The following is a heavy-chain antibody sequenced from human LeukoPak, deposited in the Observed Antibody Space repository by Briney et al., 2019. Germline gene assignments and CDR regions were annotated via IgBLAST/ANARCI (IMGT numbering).Heavy chain of an antibody. CDR2: ISGSGSNT. Sequence: GGSLRLSCAASGFTFSSYAMSWVRQAPGKGLEWVSDISGSGSNTYYADSVKGRFTISRDNSKNTLYLQMNSLRAEDTAIYYCAKVKQQWLVLDAFHIWGQGTMVTVSS. CDR3: AKVKQQWLVLDAFHI. D-gene: IGHD6-19*01. J-gene: IGHJ3*02. V-gene: IGHV3-23*01. CDR1: GFTFSSYA.